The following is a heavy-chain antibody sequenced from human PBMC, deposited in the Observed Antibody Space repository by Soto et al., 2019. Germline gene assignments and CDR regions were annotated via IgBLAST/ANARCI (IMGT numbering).Heavy chain of an antibody. CDR3: ARSGYSSGWDDAFDI. J-gene: IGHJ3*02. D-gene: IGHD6-19*01. Sequence: QVQLVQSGAEVKKPGSSVKVSCKASGGTFSSYAISWVRQAPGQGLEWMGGIIPIFGTANYAQKFQGRVTSTADESTGTAYMELSSRRSEDTAVYYCARSGYSSGWDDAFDIWGQGTMVTVSS. CDR1: GGTFSSYA. CDR2: IIPIFGTA. V-gene: IGHV1-69*12.